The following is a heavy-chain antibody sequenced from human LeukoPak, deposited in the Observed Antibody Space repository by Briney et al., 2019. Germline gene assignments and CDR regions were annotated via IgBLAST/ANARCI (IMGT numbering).Heavy chain of an antibody. CDR1: GFTFSSYW. J-gene: IGHJ3*02. CDR3: ARPGDYGDYDDAFDI. CDR2: IKQDGSEK. D-gene: IGHD4-17*01. Sequence: PGGSLRLSCAASGFTFSSYWMSWVRQALGKGLEWVANIKQDGSEKYYVDSVKGRFTISRDNAKNSLYLQMNSLRAEDTAVYYCARPGDYGDYDDAFDIWGQGTMVTVSS. V-gene: IGHV3-7*01.